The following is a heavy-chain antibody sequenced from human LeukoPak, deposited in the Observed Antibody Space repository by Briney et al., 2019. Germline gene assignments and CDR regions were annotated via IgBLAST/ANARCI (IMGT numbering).Heavy chain of an antibody. CDR3: ARQLRSASDPKINWFDP. V-gene: IGHV4-39*01. Sequence: SETLSLTCTVSGGSISSTGYYWGWIRQPPGKGLEWIGSIYYSGGTYYNPSLKSRVTISVDTSKNQFSLGLSSVTAADTAVYCCARQLRSASDPKINWFDPWGQGTLVSVSS. CDR1: GGSISSTGYY. J-gene: IGHJ5*02. D-gene: IGHD6-19*01. CDR2: IYYSGGT.